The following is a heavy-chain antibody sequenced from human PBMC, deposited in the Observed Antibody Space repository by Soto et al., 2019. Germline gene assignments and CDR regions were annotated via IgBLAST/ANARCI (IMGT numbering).Heavy chain of an antibody. Sequence: PGGSLRLSCAASGFTFSRYSMNWVRQAPGKGLEWVSSISSSSSYIYYADSVKGRSTISRDNAKNSLYLQMNSLRAEDTAVYYCARDREYYYGSGSFVNYGMDVWGQGTTVTVSS. CDR1: GFTFSRYS. D-gene: IGHD3-10*01. J-gene: IGHJ6*02. CDR3: ARDREYYYGSGSFVNYGMDV. V-gene: IGHV3-21*01. CDR2: ISSSSSYI.